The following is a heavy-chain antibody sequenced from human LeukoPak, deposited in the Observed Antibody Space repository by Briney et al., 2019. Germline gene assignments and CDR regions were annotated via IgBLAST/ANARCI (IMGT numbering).Heavy chain of an antibody. CDR3: ASDYHYSDY. CDR1: GYTFTDYY. Sequence: ASVKVSCKASGYTFTDYYMHWVRQAPGQGLEWMGWINPNNGGTSYAQKFQGRVTMTRDTSISTAYLELTRLSSDDTAVYYCASDYHYSDYWGQGTLVTVSS. V-gene: IGHV1-2*02. CDR2: INPNNGGT. D-gene: IGHD4-11*01. J-gene: IGHJ4*02.